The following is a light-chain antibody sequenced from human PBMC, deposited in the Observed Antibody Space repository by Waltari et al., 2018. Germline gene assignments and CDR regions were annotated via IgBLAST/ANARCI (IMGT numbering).Light chain of an antibody. CDR3: SSYTSSSTLEVV. V-gene: IGLV2-14*03. CDR2: DVS. Sequence: QSALTQPASVSGSPGQSITISCTGTSSDVGGYNYVSWYQQHPGKAPKLMIYDVSNRPSWVSNRVPFSQSGNTASLTISGLHAEDEADYYCSSYTSSSTLEVVFGGGTKLTVL. J-gene: IGLJ2*01. CDR1: SSDVGGYNY.